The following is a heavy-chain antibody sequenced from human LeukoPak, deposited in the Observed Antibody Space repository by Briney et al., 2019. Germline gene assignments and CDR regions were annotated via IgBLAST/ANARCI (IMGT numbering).Heavy chain of an antibody. D-gene: IGHD4-17*01. CDR1: DASISSSNYY. CDR2: IYYSGNT. V-gene: IGHV4-39*01. CDR3: ARATVTMDWFDP. Sequence: SETLSLTCTVSDASISSSNYYWGWIRQPPGKGLEWIGSIYYSGNTSYNPSLQSRVTISVDTAKNQFSLKLSSVTAADTAVYYCARATVTMDWFDPWGQGTLVTVSS. J-gene: IGHJ5*02.